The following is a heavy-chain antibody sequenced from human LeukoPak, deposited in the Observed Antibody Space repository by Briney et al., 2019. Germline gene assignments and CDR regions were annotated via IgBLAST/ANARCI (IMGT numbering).Heavy chain of an antibody. J-gene: IGHJ4*02. Sequence: PGGSLRLSCAASGFTFSSYAMSWVRQAPGKGLAWVSAISGSGGSTYYADSVKGRFTISRDNSKNTLYLQMNSLRAEDTAVYYCAKTLTYYYDSSGYKYYFDYWGQGTLVTVSS. CDR3: AKTLTYYYDSSGYKYYFDY. CDR2: ISGSGGST. V-gene: IGHV3-23*01. D-gene: IGHD3-22*01. CDR1: GFTFSSYA.